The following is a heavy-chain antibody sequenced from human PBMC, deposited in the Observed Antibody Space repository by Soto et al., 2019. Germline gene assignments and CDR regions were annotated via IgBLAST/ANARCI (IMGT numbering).Heavy chain of an antibody. D-gene: IGHD2-21*02. Sequence: QVQLVQSGAEVKKPGASVKVSCKASGDTFTDYYIHWVRQAPGQGLEWMGTVNPSGGHTTYAQHFLGRMNMTRETSTSPLYMELTSLTSEDTAVYYCARGGHVVVVTAALDYWGQGTLVTVSS. CDR2: VNPSGGHT. CDR1: GDTFTDYY. V-gene: IGHV1-46*01. CDR3: ARGGHVVVVTAALDY. J-gene: IGHJ4*02.